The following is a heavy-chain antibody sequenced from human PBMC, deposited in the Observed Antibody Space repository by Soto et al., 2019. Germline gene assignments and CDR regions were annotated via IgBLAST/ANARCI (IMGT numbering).Heavy chain of an antibody. D-gene: IGHD2-15*01. J-gene: IGHJ4*02. CDR1: EFTFSLFS. V-gene: IGHV3-23*01. CDR2: ISGSGGST. CDR3: AKSRGDRWTSYYFDS. Sequence: EVQLLESGGGLVQPGGSLTLSCAASEFTFSLFSMSWVRQAPGKGLEWVSGISGSGGSTYYDNSVRGRFSISRENSRYTLYLQINSLRAEDTAVYYCAKSRGDRWTSYYFDSWGQGTLVTVSS.